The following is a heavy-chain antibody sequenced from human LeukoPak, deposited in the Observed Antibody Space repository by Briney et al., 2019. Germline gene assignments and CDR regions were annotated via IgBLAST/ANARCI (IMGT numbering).Heavy chain of an antibody. CDR3: ARDVQQLANYYYYGLDV. D-gene: IGHD6-13*01. V-gene: IGHV1-2*02. CDR2: INPNSGGT. CDR1: GYTFTGYY. Sequence: ASVKVSCKASGYTFTGYYMHWVRQAPGQGLEWMGWINPNSGGTNYAQKFQGRVTMTRDTSISTAYMELNRLRSDDTAVYYYARDVQQLANYYYYGLDVWGQGTTVTVSS. J-gene: IGHJ6*02.